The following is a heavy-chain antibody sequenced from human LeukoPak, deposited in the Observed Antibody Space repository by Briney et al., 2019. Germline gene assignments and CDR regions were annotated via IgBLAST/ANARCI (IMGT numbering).Heavy chain of an antibody. Sequence: RPSETLSLTCTVSGGSISSYYWSWIRQPPGKGLEWIGYIYYSGSTNYNPSLKSRVTISVDTSKNQFSLKLSSVTAADTAVYYCARLNCGDDCYLGYFDYWGQGTLVTVSS. J-gene: IGHJ4*02. CDR1: GGSISSYY. CDR3: ARLNCGDDCYLGYFDY. D-gene: IGHD2-21*02. V-gene: IGHV4-59*01. CDR2: IYYSGST.